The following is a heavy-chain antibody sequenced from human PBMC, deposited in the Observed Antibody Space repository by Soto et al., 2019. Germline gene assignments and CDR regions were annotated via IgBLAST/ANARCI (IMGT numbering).Heavy chain of an antibody. D-gene: IGHD1-26*01. CDR2: IGDSGAST. CDR3: AKGVELDV. Sequence: EVLLLESGGGLVQPGGSLRLSCEASGFSFSSFAMNWVRQAPGKGLEWVSAIGDSGASTYYADSVKGRFTNSRDNSRNTLYLQLSGLRAEDTPVYYCAKGVELDVWGNGTTVTVSS. CDR1: GFSFSSFA. J-gene: IGHJ6*04. V-gene: IGHV3-23*01.